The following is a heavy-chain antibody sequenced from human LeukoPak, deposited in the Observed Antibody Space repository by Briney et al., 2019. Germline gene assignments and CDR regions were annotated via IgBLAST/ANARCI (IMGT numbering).Heavy chain of an antibody. J-gene: IGHJ3*02. CDR3: ARKSMGYCSGGSCYSDAFDI. V-gene: IGHV1-2*06. CDR2: INPNSGGT. CDR1: GYTFTGYY. Sequence: ASVKVSCKASGYTFTGYYMHWVRQAPGQGLEWMGRINPNSGGTNYAQKFQGRVTMTRDTSISTAYMELSRPRSDDTAVYYCARKSMGYCSGGSCYSDAFDIWGQGTMVTVSS. D-gene: IGHD2-15*01.